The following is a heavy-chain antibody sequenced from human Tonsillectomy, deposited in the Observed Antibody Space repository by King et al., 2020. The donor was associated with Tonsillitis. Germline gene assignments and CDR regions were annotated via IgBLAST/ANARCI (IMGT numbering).Heavy chain of an antibody. CDR2: MNPNSGNT. J-gene: IGHJ4*02. CDR3: AISAGTFDY. D-gene: IGHD6-13*01. Sequence: VQLVESGAEVKKPGASVKVSCKASGYTFTNYDINWVRQATGQGLEWVRWMNPNSGNTAYAQKFQGRVTMTRNTSISTAYMDLSSLRSEDTAVYYCAISAGTFDYWGQGTLVTVSS. CDR1: GYTFTNYD. V-gene: IGHV1-8*02.